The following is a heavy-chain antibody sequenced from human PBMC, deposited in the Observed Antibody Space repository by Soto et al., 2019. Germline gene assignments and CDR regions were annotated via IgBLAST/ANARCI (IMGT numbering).Heavy chain of an antibody. CDR3: AREGYYDTSGYPRYHYYGMDV. CDR2: IYYRGRT. J-gene: IGHJ6*02. V-gene: IGHV4-59*01. CDR1: GGSISGYC. Sequence: SVTLSLTWIVAGGSISGYCGSWIRQSPGKGLEWIGYIYYRGRTNYSPSLRNRVTISVDTSKNHFSLMLSSVSAADTAVYFCAREGYYDTSGYPRYHYYGMDVWGQGTTVTVSS. D-gene: IGHD3-22*01.